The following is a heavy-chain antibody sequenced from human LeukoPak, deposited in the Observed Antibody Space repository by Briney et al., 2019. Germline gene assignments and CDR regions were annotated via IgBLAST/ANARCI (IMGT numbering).Heavy chain of an antibody. CDR2: ISSSGSTI. J-gene: IGHJ4*02. D-gene: IGHD3-22*01. Sequence: GGSLRLSCAASGFTFSDYYMSWVRQAPGKGLEWVSYISSSGSTIYYADSVKGRFTISRDNAKNSLYLQMNRLRAEDTAVYFCAKRGVVIRVILVGFHKEAYYFDSWGQGALVTVSS. CDR3: AKRGVVIRVILVGFHKEAYYFDS. V-gene: IGHV3-11*01. CDR1: GFTFSDYY.